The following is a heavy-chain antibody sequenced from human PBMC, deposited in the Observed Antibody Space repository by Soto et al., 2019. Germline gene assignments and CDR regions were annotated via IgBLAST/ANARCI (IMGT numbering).Heavy chain of an antibody. CDR3: ARHFRSGYILPYWYYGMDV. D-gene: IGHD3-3*02. CDR2: IIPIFGTA. J-gene: IGHJ6*02. Sequence: SVKVSCKASGGTFSSYAISWVRQAPGQGLEWMGGIIPIFGTANYAQKFQGRVTITADESTSTAYMELSSLRSEDTAVYYCARHFRSGYILPYWYYGMDVWGQGTTVTVSS. CDR1: GGTFSSYA. V-gene: IGHV1-69*13.